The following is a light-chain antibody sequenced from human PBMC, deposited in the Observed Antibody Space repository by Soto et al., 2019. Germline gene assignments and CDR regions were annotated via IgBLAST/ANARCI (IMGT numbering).Light chain of an antibody. CDR2: DAS. J-gene: IGKJ5*01. CDR3: QQYNSYLIT. Sequence: DIQMTQSPSTLSASVGDRVTITCRASQNIGGWLAWYQQKPGKAPNLLIYDASSLESGVPSRFSSSGSGTEFTLTISSLQPDDFATYYCQQYNSYLITFGQGTRLEI. V-gene: IGKV1-5*01. CDR1: QNIGGW.